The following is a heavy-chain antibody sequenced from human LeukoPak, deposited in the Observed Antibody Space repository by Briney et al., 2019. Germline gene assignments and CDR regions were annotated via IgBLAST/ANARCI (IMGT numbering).Heavy chain of an antibody. CDR2: TSSSDAGT. Sequence: GGSLRLSCAASGFTLSSYAMSWVRQAPGKGLEWVSATSSSDAGTYYADSVKGRFTISRDNAKNSLYLQMNSLRAEDTAVYYCARSSRELGGYAPWEIMPPFDYWGQGTLVTVSS. J-gene: IGHJ4*02. D-gene: IGHD2-2*01. V-gene: IGHV3-23*01. CDR1: GFTLSSYA. CDR3: ARSSRELGGYAPWEIMPPFDY.